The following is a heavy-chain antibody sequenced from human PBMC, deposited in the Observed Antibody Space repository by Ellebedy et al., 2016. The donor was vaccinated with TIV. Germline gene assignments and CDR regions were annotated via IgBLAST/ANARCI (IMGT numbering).Heavy chain of an antibody. Sequence: ASVKVSCKASGGTFRNYAITWVRQAPGQGLEWMGGITPFFGTTDYAQKFQGRVTMTTDTSTSTAYMEVRSLRSDDTAVYYCATYHYGSGSPFDYWGQGTLVTVSS. D-gene: IGHD3-10*01. CDR1: GGTFRNYA. CDR2: ITPFFGTT. V-gene: IGHV1-69*05. CDR3: ATYHYGSGSPFDY. J-gene: IGHJ4*02.